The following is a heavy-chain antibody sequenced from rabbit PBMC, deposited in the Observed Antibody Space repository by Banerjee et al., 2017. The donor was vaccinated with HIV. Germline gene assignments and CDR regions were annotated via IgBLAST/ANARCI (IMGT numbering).Heavy chain of an antibody. Sequence: ELVESGGGLVQPGESLELSCKASGIDFSSYGISWVRQAPGKGPEWIACIWTGSGTIYYASWAKGRFTISKTSSTTVTLQMTSLTAADTATYFCAREGYGDGTGDYDLWGQGTLVTVS. D-gene: IGHD7-1*01. CDR2: IWTGSGTI. J-gene: IGHJ3*01. CDR3: AREGYGDGTGDYDL. V-gene: IGHV1S45*01. CDR1: GIDFSSYG.